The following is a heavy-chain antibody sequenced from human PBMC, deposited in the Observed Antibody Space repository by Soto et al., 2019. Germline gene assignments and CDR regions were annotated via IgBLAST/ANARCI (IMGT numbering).Heavy chain of an antibody. CDR1: GFSLSTSGVG. CDR2: IYWDDDK. CDR3: AHSGAMTRRHYFDY. V-gene: IGHV2-5*02. J-gene: IGHJ4*02. Sequence: QITLKESGPTLVKPTQTLTLTCTFSGFSLSTSGVGVGWIRQPPGKALEWLALIYWDDDKRYSPSLKSRHTITKDTSKNQVVLTMTNMDPVDTATYYCAHSGAMTRRHYFDYWGQGTLVTVSS. D-gene: IGHD4-17*01.